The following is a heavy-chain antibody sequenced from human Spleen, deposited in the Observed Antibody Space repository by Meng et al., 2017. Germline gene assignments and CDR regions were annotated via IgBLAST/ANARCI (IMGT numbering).Heavy chain of an antibody. CDR1: GWSFSDYY. Sequence: QLELRQWGAGLLKPSEALSLTCVGSGWSFSDYYWSWIRQPPGKGLEWIGEINHSGSTNYNPSLESRATISVDTSQNNLSLKLSSVTAADSAVYYCARGPTTMAHDFDYWGQGTLVTVSS. J-gene: IGHJ4*02. D-gene: IGHD4-11*01. V-gene: IGHV4-34*01. CDR2: INHSGST. CDR3: ARGPTTMAHDFDY.